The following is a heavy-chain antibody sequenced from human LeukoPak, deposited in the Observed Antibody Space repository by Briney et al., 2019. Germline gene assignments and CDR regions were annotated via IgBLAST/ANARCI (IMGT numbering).Heavy chain of an antibody. CDR3: ARYPPGYFDY. CDR1: GGSISSSAYY. J-gene: IGHJ4*02. Sequence: SETLSLTCTVSGGSISSSAYYWGRIRQPPGKGLEWIGSIYYSGSTSYNPSLMSRVTISVDASRSQFFLELNSVTAADTAVYYCARYPPGYFDYWGQGTLVTVSS. V-gene: IGHV4-39*01. CDR2: IYYSGST.